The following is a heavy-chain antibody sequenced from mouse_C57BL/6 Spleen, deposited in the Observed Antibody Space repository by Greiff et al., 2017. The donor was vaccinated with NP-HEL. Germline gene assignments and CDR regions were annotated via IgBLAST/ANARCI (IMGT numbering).Heavy chain of an antibody. D-gene: IGHD1-1*01. Sequence: EVQLQESGPELVKPGASVKISCKASGYSFTGYYMHWVKQSSEKSLEWIGEINPSTGGTSYNQKFKGKATLTVDKSSSTAYMQLKSLTSEDSAVYYCARSVVTTVVSYFDYWGQGTTLTVSS. CDR1: GYSFTGYY. CDR3: ARSVVTTVVSYFDY. V-gene: IGHV1-43*01. J-gene: IGHJ2*01. CDR2: INPSTGGT.